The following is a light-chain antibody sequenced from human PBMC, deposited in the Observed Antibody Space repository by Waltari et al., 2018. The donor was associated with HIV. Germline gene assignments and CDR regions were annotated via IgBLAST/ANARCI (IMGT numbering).Light chain of an antibody. Sequence: DIQLSQSPSTLSASVGDRVTINCRASQNIDRWLAWYRQKPRSAPNILIYKASTLESGVPSRFSGSGSGTQFTLTINSLQPDDFATYYCQHYGAFPITFGGGTRVEI. J-gene: IGKJ4*01. CDR1: QNIDRW. V-gene: IGKV1-5*03. CDR3: QHYGAFPIT. CDR2: KAS.